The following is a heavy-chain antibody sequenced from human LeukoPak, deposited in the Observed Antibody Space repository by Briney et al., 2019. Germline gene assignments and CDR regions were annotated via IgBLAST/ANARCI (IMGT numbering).Heavy chain of an antibody. D-gene: IGHD1-26*01. V-gene: IGHV3-21*01. J-gene: IGHJ4*02. CDR3: ASDKELHY. CDR2: ISSSSSYI. CDR1: GFTFSSYS. Sequence: GGSQRLSCAASGFTFSSYSMNWVRQAPGQGLEWVSSISSSSSYIYYADSVKGRFTISRDNAKNSLYLQMNSLRAEDTAVYYCASDKELHYWGQGTPVTVSS.